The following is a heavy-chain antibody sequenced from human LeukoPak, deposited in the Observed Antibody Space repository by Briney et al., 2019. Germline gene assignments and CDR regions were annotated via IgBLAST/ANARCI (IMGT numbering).Heavy chain of an antibody. V-gene: IGHV3-30*01. CDR1: GFTFSSYA. D-gene: IGHD3-22*01. J-gene: IGHJ4*02. CDR3: ARVHMIVVVITGGMDY. Sequence: PGGSLRLSCAASGFTFSSYAMHWIRQAPGKGLEWVAVISYDGSNKYYADSVKGRFTISRDNSKNTLYLQMNSLRAEDTAVYYCARVHMIVVVITGGMDYWGQGTLVTVSS. CDR2: ISYDGSNK.